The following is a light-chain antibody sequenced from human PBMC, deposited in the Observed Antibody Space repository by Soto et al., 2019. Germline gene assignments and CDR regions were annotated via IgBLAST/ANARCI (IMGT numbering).Light chain of an antibody. CDR1: QDISNY. Sequence: DILMTQSPSSLSASVGDRVTITCQASQDISNYLNWYQQKPGKAPKLLMSDASILETGVPSRFSGSGSGTDFTFTISGLQPEDIATYYCQQYDTLPPIFGPGTKVDLK. CDR3: QQYDTLPPI. J-gene: IGKJ3*01. V-gene: IGKV1-33*01. CDR2: DAS.